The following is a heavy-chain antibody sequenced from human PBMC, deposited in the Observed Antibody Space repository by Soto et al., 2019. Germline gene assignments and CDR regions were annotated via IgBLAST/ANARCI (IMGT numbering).Heavy chain of an antibody. D-gene: IGHD6-19*01. CDR1: GGCISNNNW. J-gene: IGHJ5*02. CDR2: IHHSGST. CDR3: VRGPTSGWNA. Sequence: ELLSVTCAGSGGCISNNNWGSWVRQSPGKGLEWIGEIHHSGSTNYNPSLKSRVTISVEKSKNQFSLNLGSVTAADTAVYYCVRGPTSGWNAWGQGTLVTVSS. V-gene: IGHV4-4*02.